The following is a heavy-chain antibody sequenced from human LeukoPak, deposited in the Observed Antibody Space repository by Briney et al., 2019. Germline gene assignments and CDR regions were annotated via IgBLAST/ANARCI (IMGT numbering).Heavy chain of an antibody. CDR3: ARHGGYNLHFGY. CDR1: GGSISSSSYY. CDR2: IYYSGST. Sequence: SETLSLTCTVSGGSISSSSYYWGWIRQPPGKGLEWIGSIYYSGSTYYNPSLKSRVTISVDTSKNQFSLKLSSVTAADTAVYYCARHGGYNLHFGYWGQGTLVTVSS. V-gene: IGHV4-39*01. D-gene: IGHD5-24*01. J-gene: IGHJ4*02.